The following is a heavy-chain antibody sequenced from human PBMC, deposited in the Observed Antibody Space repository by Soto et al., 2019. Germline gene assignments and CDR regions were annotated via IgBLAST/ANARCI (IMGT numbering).Heavy chain of an antibody. CDR2: ISYDGSNK. J-gene: IGHJ6*02. CDR1: GFTFSSYG. D-gene: IGHD1-26*01. CDR3: AKDGGRAGYSYGMDV. V-gene: IGHV3-30*18. Sequence: AGGSLRLSCAASGFTFSSYGMHWVRQAPGKGLEWVAVISYDGSNKYYADSVKGRFTISRDNSKNTLYLQMNSLGAEDTAVYYCAKDGGRAGYSYGMDVWGPGTTVTVSS.